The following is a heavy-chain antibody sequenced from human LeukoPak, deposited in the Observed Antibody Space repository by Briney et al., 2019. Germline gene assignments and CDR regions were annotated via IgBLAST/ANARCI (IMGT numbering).Heavy chain of an antibody. CDR2: INAGNGNT. Sequence: ASVKVSCKASGYTFTSYAMHWVRQAPGQRLEWMGWINAGNGNTKYSQKFQGRVTITRDTSASTAYMELSSLRSEDTAVYYCALAYYYDSSGSKEFDYWGQGTLVTVSS. J-gene: IGHJ4*02. D-gene: IGHD3-22*01. CDR3: ALAYYYDSSGSKEFDY. V-gene: IGHV1-3*01. CDR1: GYTFTSYA.